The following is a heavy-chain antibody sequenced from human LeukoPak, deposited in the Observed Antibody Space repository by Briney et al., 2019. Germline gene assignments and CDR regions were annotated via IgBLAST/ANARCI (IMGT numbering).Heavy chain of an antibody. CDR1: GGSISSGSYY. Sequence: SETLSLTCTVSGGSISSGSYYWSWIRQPAGKGLEWVGRIYTSGSTNYNPSLKSRVTISVDTSKNQFSLKLSSVTAADTAVYYCARVFCSGGSCYSAPYYMDVWGKGPRSPSP. CDR2: IYTSGST. V-gene: IGHV4-61*02. J-gene: IGHJ6*03. D-gene: IGHD2-15*01. CDR3: ARVFCSGGSCYSAPYYMDV.